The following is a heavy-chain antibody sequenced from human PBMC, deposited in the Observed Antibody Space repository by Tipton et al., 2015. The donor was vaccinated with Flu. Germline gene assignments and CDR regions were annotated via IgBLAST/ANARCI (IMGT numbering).Heavy chain of an antibody. D-gene: IGHD6-13*01. CDR3: ARDPALKGAVAAAGRRYYYGMDV. Sequence: SLRLSCAASGFTFSSYSMNWVRQAPGKGLEWVSSISSNSRYIYYADSVKGRFTISRDNAKNSLYLQMNSLRAEDTAVYYCARDPALKGAVAAAGRRYYYGMDVWGQGTTVTVSS. J-gene: IGHJ6*02. V-gene: IGHV3-21*01. CDR2: ISSNSRYI. CDR1: GFTFSSYS.